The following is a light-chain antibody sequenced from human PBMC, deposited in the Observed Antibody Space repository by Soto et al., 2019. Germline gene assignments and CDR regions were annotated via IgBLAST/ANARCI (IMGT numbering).Light chain of an antibody. CDR1: QSVNSY. CDR3: QQRNNGLT. J-gene: IGKJ4*01. Sequence: IVLTQSPATLSLSPGERATLSCRASQSVNSYLTWYQHKPGQAPRLLIYDASNRATGIPARFSGSGSGTDFPLTISSLEPEDFAVYYCQQRNNGLTFGGGTKVEI. V-gene: IGKV3-11*01. CDR2: DAS.